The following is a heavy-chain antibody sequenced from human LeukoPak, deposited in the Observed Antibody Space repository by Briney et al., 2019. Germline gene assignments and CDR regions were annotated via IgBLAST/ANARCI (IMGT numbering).Heavy chain of an antibody. D-gene: IGHD6-19*01. Sequence: GGSLRLSCAASGFTFSSYAMSWVRQAPGKGLEWVSAISGSGGSTYYADSVRGRFTISRDNSKNTLYLQMNSLRAEDTAVYYCAKAPGYSSGWYVQNWGQGTLVTVSS. CDR2: ISGSGGST. CDR3: AKAPGYSSGWYVQN. J-gene: IGHJ1*01. V-gene: IGHV3-23*01. CDR1: GFTFSSYA.